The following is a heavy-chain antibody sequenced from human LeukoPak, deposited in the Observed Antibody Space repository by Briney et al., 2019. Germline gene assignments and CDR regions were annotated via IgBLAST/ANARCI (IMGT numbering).Heavy chain of an antibody. V-gene: IGHV4-4*07. CDR2: VFNSMTT. J-gene: IGHJ4*02. CDR3: ARVSDETSGYSLDY. D-gene: IGHD3-22*01. CDR1: GGSISDYY. Sequence: PSETLSLTCTLSGGSISDYYWSWLRQPAGKGLEWIGRVFNSMTTTYNPSLKSRVTMSVDTSKNQFSLKLSSVTAADTAVYYCARVSDETSGYSLDYWGQGTLVTVSS.